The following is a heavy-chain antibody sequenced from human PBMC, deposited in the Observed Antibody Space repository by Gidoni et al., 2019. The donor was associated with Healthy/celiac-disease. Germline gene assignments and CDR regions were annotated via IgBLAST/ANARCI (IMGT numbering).Heavy chain of an antibody. D-gene: IGHD6-13*01. CDR1: GRSFSCYY. Sequence: QVQLPQWGAGLLKPSETLSLTCALYGRSFSCYYWSWICQPPRKGLEWIGEFNHSGSTNYNPSLKSRVTISVVTSKNQYSLKLSCVTAADAAVYYCARTRRDGYGSSWYWYFDLWGRGTLVTVSS. CDR2: FNHSGST. V-gene: IGHV4-34*01. J-gene: IGHJ2*01. CDR3: ARTRRDGYGSSWYWYFDL.